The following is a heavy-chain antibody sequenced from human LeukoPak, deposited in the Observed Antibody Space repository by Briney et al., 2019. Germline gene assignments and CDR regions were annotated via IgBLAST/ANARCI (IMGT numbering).Heavy chain of an antibody. CDR1: GGTFSSYA. Sequence: ASVKVSCKASGGTFSSYAISWVRQAPGQGLEWMGRIIPILGIANYAQKFQGRVTITADKSTSTAYMELSSLRSEDTAVYYCANSDSSGYHPLDCWGQGTLVNVFS. V-gene: IGHV1-69*04. CDR2: IIPILGIA. CDR3: ANSDSSGYHPLDC. J-gene: IGHJ4*02. D-gene: IGHD3-22*01.